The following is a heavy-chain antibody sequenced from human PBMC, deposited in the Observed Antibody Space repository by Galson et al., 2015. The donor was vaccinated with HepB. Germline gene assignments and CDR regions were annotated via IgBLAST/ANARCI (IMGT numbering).Heavy chain of an antibody. V-gene: IGHV3-23*01. J-gene: IGHJ4*02. CDR3: AKRITVGADMYFDN. CDR2: IGSGRNT. Sequence: SLRLSCAASGFTFSSYTMSWLRQVPGKGLEWVATIGSGRNTDYADSVEGRFTISRDNSGNTLFLQMNALRDDDTAVYYCAKRITVGADMYFDNWGQGTLVTVSS. D-gene: IGHD2/OR15-2a*01. CDR1: GFTFSSYT.